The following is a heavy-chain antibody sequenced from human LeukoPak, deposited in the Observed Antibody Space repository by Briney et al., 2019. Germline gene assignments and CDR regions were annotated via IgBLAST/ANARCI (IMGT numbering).Heavy chain of an antibody. J-gene: IGHJ5*02. CDR1: GYTFTSYG. Sequence: GASVKVSCKASGYTFTSYGISWVRQAPGQGLEWMGWISAYNGNTNYAQKLQGRVTMTRDMSTSTVYMELSSLRSEDTAVYYCARLAENIPWGQGTLVTVSS. CDR3: ARLAENIP. V-gene: IGHV1-18*01. D-gene: IGHD1-14*01. CDR2: ISAYNGNT.